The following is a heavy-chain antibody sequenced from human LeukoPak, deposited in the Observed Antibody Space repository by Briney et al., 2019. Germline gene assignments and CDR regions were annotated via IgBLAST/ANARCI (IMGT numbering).Heavy chain of an antibody. Sequence: GASVKVSCKASGYTFTSYDINWVRQATGQGLEWMGWMNPNSGHTGYAQKFQGRVTMTRNTSITTAYMELSSLRSEDTAVYYCARDPSLTMITWFDPWGQGTLVTVSS. D-gene: IGHD3-22*01. CDR1: GYTFTSYD. CDR3: ARDPSLTMITWFDP. CDR2: MNPNSGHT. J-gene: IGHJ5*02. V-gene: IGHV1-8*01.